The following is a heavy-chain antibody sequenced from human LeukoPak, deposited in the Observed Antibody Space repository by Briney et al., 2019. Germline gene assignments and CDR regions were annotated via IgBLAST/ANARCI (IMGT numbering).Heavy chain of an antibody. CDR2: IRSKANSYAT. D-gene: IGHD3-16*01. CDR3: TRSPAFRG. CDR1: GFTFSGSA. J-gene: IGHJ4*02. Sequence: PGGSLKLSCAASGFTFSGSAMHWVRQASGKGLEWVGRIRSKANSYATAYAASVKGRFTISRDDSKNTVYLQMNSLKAEDTAVYYCTRSPAFRGWGQGTLVTVSS. V-gene: IGHV3-73*01.